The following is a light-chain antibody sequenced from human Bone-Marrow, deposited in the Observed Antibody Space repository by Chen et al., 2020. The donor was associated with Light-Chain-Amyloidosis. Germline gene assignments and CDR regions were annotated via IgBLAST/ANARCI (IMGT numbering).Light chain of an antibody. CDR1: QSVSSY. V-gene: IGKV3-11*01. CDR3: QQRSNWPT. Sequence: EIVLTPSPATLSLSPGERATLSCRASQSVSSYLAWYQQKPGQAPRPLIYDASNRATGIPARFSGSGAGTDFTLTISSLEPEDFAGYYCQQRSNWPTFGQGTRLEIK. J-gene: IGKJ5*01. CDR2: DAS.